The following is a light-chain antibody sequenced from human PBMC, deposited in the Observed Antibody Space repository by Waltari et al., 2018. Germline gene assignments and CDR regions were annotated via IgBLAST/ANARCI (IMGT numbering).Light chain of an antibody. CDR1: QSVTSNY. J-gene: IGKJ2*01. CDR3: QQYDRSPET. Sequence: EIVLTQSPGTLSLSPVERATLSCRASQSVTSNYLAWYQQRPGQAPRLLIYGASNRATGIPDRFSGSGSGTDFSLTINRLEPEDFAVYYCQQYDRSPETFGQGTKLEIK. V-gene: IGKV3-20*01. CDR2: GAS.